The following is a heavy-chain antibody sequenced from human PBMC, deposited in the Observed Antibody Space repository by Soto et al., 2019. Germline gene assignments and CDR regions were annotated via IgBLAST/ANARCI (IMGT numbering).Heavy chain of an antibody. V-gene: IGHV3-23*01. CDR1: GFPFSSYA. CDR3: AKTIIWSGYYFDY. CDR2: ISGSGGST. D-gene: IGHD3-3*01. Sequence: GGSLRLSCAASGFPFSSYAMSWVRPAPGKGLEWVSAISGSGGSTYYADSVKGRFTISRDNSKNTLYLQMNSLRAEDTAVYYCAKTIIWSGYYFDYWGQGTLVTVSS. J-gene: IGHJ4*02.